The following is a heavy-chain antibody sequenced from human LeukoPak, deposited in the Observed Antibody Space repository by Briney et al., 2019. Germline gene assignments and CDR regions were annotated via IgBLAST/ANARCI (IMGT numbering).Heavy chain of an antibody. CDR1: GYTFTSYY. D-gene: IGHD1-7*01. Sequence: ASVKDSCKASGYTFTSYYMHWVRQAPGQGLEGMGIIEPSGGGTSYAKQFQGRVTMTRDMSTSTVYMELSSLRSEDTAVYYCARGVGWNYLFDYWGQGTLVPVSS. V-gene: IGHV1-46*01. J-gene: IGHJ4*02. CDR3: ARGVGWNYLFDY. CDR2: IEPSGGGT.